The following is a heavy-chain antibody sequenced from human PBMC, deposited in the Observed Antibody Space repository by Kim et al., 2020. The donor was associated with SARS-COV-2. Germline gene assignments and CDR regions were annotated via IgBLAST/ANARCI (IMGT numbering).Heavy chain of an antibody. D-gene: IGHD3-16*01. CDR1: GGSINDYY. CDR3: ARNMGE. V-gene: IGHV4-59*08. Sequence: SETLSLTCTVSGGSINDYYWSWIRQPPGKGLEWIGYVYGGRSLDYNPYNPSLRSRVTISADTSKNQFSLNLYSVTAADTAVYYCARNMGEWGQGILVTVSS. J-gene: IGHJ1*01. CDR2: VYGGRSLDYN.